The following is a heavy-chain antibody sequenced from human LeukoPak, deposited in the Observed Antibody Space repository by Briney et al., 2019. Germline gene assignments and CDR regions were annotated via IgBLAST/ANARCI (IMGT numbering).Heavy chain of an antibody. J-gene: IGHJ4*02. V-gene: IGHV3-23*01. CDR3: AKDLYTYGTTPLDY. Sequence: GGSLRLSCAASGFTFSSYAMSWVRQAAGKGLEWVSSISSSGCSTYYADSVKGRFTISRDYSKNTLYLQMNSLRAEDTAVYYCAKDLYTYGTTPLDYWGQGILVTVSS. CDR1: GFTFSSYA. CDR2: ISSSGCST. D-gene: IGHD5-18*01.